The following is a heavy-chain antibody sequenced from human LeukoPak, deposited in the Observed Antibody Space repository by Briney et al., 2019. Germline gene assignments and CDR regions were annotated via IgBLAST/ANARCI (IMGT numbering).Heavy chain of an antibody. CDR2: FDPEDGET. V-gene: IGHV1-24*01. D-gene: IGHD5-18*01. J-gene: IGHJ4*02. CDR3: ATGDTAYKTREFDY. Sequence: ASVRVSCKVSGYTFTDYYMHWVRQAPGKGLEWMGGFDPEDGETIYAQKFQGRVTMTEDTSTDTAYMELSSLRSEDTAVYYCATGDTAYKTREFDYWGQGTLVTVSS. CDR1: GYTFTDYY.